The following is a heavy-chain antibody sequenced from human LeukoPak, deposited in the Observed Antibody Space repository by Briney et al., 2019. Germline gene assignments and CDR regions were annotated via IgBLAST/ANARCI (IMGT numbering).Heavy chain of an antibody. Sequence: SETLSLTCTVSGGSISSYYWSWIRQPPGKGLGWIGYIYHSGSTYYNPSLKSRVTISVDRSKNQFSLKLSSVTAADTAVYYCARRGDYDTNDYWGQGTLVTVSS. CDR1: GGSISSYY. J-gene: IGHJ4*02. CDR3: ARRGDYDTNDY. V-gene: IGHV4-59*12. CDR2: IYHSGST. D-gene: IGHD3-22*01.